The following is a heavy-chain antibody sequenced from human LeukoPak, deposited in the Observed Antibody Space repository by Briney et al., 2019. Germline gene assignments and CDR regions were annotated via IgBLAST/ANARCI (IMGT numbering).Heavy chain of an antibody. CDR2: IYSSGST. V-gene: IGHV4-59*12. D-gene: IGHD2-15*01. Sequence: PSETLSLTCTVSGGSISSYYWSWIRQPSGKGLEWIGYIYSSGSTNYNPSLKSRVTISIDTSKNQFSLKLSSVTAPHTSLYFCARVPAYCGGGSCYGRWVDYWGQGTLVTVSS. J-gene: IGHJ4*02. CDR3: ARVPAYCGGGSCYGRWVDY. CDR1: GGSISSYY.